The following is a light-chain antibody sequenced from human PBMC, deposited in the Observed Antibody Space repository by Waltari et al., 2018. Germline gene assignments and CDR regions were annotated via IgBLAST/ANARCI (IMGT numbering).Light chain of an antibody. J-gene: IGKJ1*01. Sequence: DIVMTQSPDSLAVSLGERATINCKSSQSVLYSSNNKNNLAWYKQKPGQPPKLLIYWASTRESGVPDRFSGSGSGTDFTLTISSLQAEDVAVYYCQQYYSTPWTFGQGTKVEIK. V-gene: IGKV4-1*01. CDR2: WAS. CDR1: QSVLYSSNNKNN. CDR3: QQYYSTPWT.